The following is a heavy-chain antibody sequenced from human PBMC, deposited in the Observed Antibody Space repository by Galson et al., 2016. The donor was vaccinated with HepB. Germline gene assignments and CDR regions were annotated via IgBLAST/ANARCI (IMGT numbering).Heavy chain of an antibody. V-gene: IGHV3-NL1*01. Sequence: SLRLSCAASGFTFSNYGMHWVRQAPGKGLEWVSFIYSGGSTYYADTVKGRFTISRDNSKNTLNLQMNSLRAEDTAVYYCHSGYDPVQHWGQGTLVTVSS. CDR3: HSGYDPVQH. CDR2: IYSGGST. CDR1: GFTFSNYG. D-gene: IGHD5-12*01. J-gene: IGHJ1*01.